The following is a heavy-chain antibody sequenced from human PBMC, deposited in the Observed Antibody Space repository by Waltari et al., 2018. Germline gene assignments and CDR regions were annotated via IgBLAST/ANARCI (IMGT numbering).Heavy chain of an antibody. V-gene: IGHV3-23*01. Sequence: EVQLLESGGGLVQPGGSIRLSCAAPGRYVNTFALNGVRLTPGTGLDWVPAITVSDDTFYADSVMGRFTVSRDTSKNTVYLQMNGLRAEDTAIYYCAKPFYNWDDPLHSWGQGTLVAVSS. CDR2: ITVSDDT. D-gene: IGHD1-20*01. J-gene: IGHJ4*02. CDR1: GRYVNTFA. CDR3: AKPFYNWDDPLHS.